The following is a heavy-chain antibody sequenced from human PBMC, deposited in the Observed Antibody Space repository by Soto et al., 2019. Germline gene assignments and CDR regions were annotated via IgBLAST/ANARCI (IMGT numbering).Heavy chain of an antibody. J-gene: IGHJ4*02. V-gene: IGHV3-30-3*01. CDR2: MSYDGSNK. Sequence: VGSLRLSCAASGFTFSNYPMHWVRQAPGKGLEWVAVMSYDGSNKYYADSVKGRFTISRDNSKNTLYLQTNSLRAEDTAVYYCAREAAMVTDYFDYWGQGTLVTVSS. CDR1: GFTFSNYP. CDR3: AREAAMVTDYFDY. D-gene: IGHD5-18*01.